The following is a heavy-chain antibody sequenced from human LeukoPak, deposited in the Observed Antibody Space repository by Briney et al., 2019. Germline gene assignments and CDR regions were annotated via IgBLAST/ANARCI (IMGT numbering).Heavy chain of an antibody. D-gene: IGHD2-15*01. CDR3: ARVQFTPPSISPFDY. Sequence: GASVKVSCKASGYTFTGYYMHWVRQAPGQGLEWMGWINPNSGGTNYAQKFQGRVTMTRDTSISTAYMGLSSLRSDDTAVYYCARVQFTPPSISPFDYWGQGTLVTVSS. V-gene: IGHV1-2*02. CDR2: INPNSGGT. J-gene: IGHJ4*02. CDR1: GYTFTGYY.